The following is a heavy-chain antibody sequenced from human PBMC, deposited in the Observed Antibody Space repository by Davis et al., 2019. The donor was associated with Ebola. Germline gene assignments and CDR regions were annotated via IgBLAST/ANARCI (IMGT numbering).Heavy chain of an antibody. V-gene: IGHV3-23*01. J-gene: IGHJ4*02. CDR2: VGITDKT. CDR1: GFTFSSYA. D-gene: IGHD1-26*01. Sequence: GGSLRLSCSASGFTFSSYAMSWVPQAPGKGLEWVSSVGITDKTYYTESVKGRFTISRDNSKNTVFLQMNSLRAEDTAVYSCAKRSASGTYYFDSWGQGTLVTVSS. CDR3: AKRSASGTYYFDS.